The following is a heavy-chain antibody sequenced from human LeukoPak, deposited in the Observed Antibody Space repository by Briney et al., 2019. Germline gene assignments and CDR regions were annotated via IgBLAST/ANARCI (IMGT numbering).Heavy chain of an antibody. D-gene: IGHD2-2*02. CDR1: GGSISSSSYY. CDR2: IYYSGST. Sequence: PSETLSLTCTVSGGSISSSSYYWGWIRQPPGKGLEWIGSIYYSGSTYYNPSLKSRVTISVDTSKNQFSLKLSSVTAADTAVYYCARRFVVVPAAILDAFDIWGQGTMVTVSS. CDR3: ARRFVVVPAAILDAFDI. V-gene: IGHV4-39*01. J-gene: IGHJ3*02.